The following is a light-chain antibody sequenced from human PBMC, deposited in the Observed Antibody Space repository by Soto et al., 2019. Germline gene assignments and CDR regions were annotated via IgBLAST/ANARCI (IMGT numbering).Light chain of an antibody. CDR2: RNN. CDR1: RSNIGRNY. CDR3: AAWDDTLNGQV. V-gene: IGLV1-47*01. J-gene: IGLJ3*02. Sequence: QSVLTQPPSASGTPGQRVSISCSGSRSNIGRNYVYWYQQLPGTAPKLLIQRNNERPSGVPDRFSGSKSGTSVSLAISGLRSEDEATYYCAAWDDTLNGQVFGGGTKLPS.